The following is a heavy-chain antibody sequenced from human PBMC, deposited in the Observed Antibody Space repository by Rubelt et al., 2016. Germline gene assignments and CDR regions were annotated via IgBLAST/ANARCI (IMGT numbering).Heavy chain of an antibody. CDR2: ISSSGART. D-gene: IGHD3-3*01. V-gene: IGHV3-23*01. Sequence: SRGTLVQPGGSLRLSCAASGFTFGSYGMSWVRQAPGKGLEWVSAISSSGARTKYADSVKGRFTISRDNSKNTVYLQMNSLRAEDTAVYYCAKDGSLLRFLEWLSQFDYWGQGTLVTVSS. CDR1: GFTFGSYG. CDR3: AKDGSLLRFLEWLSQFDY. J-gene: IGHJ4*02.